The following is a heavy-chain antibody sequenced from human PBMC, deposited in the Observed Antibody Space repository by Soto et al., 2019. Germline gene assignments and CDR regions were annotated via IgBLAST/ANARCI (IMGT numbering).Heavy chain of an antibody. V-gene: IGHV1-69*01. J-gene: IGHJ6*02. Sequence: QVQLVQSGAEVKKPGSSVKVSCKASGGTFSSYAISWVRQAPGQGLEWMGGIIPIFGTANYAQKFQGRVTITADESTSTAYMERSSLRSEDTAVYYCARGGVATIQGSSNYYGMDVWGQGTTVTVSS. D-gene: IGHD5-12*01. CDR3: ARGGVATIQGSSNYYGMDV. CDR2: IIPIFGTA. CDR1: GGTFSSYA.